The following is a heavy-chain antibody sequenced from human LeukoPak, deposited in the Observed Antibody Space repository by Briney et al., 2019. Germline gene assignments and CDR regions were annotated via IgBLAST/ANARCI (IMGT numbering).Heavy chain of an antibody. Sequence: ASVKVSCKASGYTFTSYGISWVRQAPGQGLEWMGWISAYNGNTNYAQKLQGRVTMTTDTSTSTAYMELRSLRSDDTAVYYCARGSRYCSSTSCYNAFDIWGQGTMVTVSS. D-gene: IGHD2-2*01. J-gene: IGHJ3*02. CDR2: ISAYNGNT. V-gene: IGHV1-18*01. CDR1: GYTFTSYG. CDR3: ARGSRYCSSTSCYNAFDI.